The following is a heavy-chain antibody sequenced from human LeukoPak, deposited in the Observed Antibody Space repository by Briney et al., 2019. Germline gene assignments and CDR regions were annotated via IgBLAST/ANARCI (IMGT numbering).Heavy chain of an antibody. D-gene: IGHD6-19*01. V-gene: IGHV4-39*07. J-gene: IGHJ5*02. CDR1: GGSISSYY. CDR2: IYYSGST. CDR3: ARTDSSCWYFGTFDP. Sequence: PSETLSLTCAVSGGSISSYYWGWIRQPPGKGLEWIGSIYYSGSTYHNPSLKSRVTISVDTSKNQFSLKLSSVTAADTAVYYCARTDSSCWYFGTFDPWGQGTLVTVSS.